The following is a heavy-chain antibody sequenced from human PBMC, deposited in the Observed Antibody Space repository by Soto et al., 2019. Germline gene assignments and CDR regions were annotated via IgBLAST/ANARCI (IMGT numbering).Heavy chain of an antibody. CDR2: ISWNSGSI. CDR3: AILYDAPSYYYGMDV. CDR1: GFTFDDYA. Sequence: PGGSLRLSCAASGFTFDDYAMHWVRQAPGKGLEWVSGISWNSGSIGYADSVKGRFTISRDNAKNSLYLQMNSLRAEDTALYYCAILYDAPSYYYGMDVWGQGTTVTVSS. J-gene: IGHJ6*02. D-gene: IGHD3-22*01. V-gene: IGHV3-9*01.